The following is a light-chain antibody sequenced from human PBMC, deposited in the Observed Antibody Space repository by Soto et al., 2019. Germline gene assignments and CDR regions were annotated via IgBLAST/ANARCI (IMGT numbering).Light chain of an antibody. J-gene: IGKJ1*01. CDR3: QQYGHSPRT. CDR1: QSVNNNY. V-gene: IGKV3-20*01. Sequence: IVLTQSPGTLSLSPVERATLSCRASQSVNNNYLAWYQQKPGQAPRFLIYGASSRATGIPDRFSGSGSGTDFTLTISRLEPEDFAVYYCQQYGHSPRTFGQGTKVEIK. CDR2: GAS.